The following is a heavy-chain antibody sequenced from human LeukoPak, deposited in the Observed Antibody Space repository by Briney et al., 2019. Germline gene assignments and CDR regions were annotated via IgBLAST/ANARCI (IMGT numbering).Heavy chain of an antibody. Sequence: SETLSLTCTVSGGSISSSSYYWGWIRQPPGKGLEWIGSIYHSGSTYYNPSLKSRVTISVDTSKNQFSLNLSSVTAADTAMYYCARSTIVRGILGSGGAFDIWGQGTMVTVSS. D-gene: IGHD3-10*01. V-gene: IGHV4-39*07. CDR2: IYHSGST. J-gene: IGHJ3*02. CDR3: ARSTIVRGILGSGGAFDI. CDR1: GGSISSSSYY.